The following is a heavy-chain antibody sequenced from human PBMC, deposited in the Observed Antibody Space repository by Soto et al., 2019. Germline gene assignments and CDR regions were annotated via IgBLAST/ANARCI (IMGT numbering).Heavy chain of an antibody. D-gene: IGHD2-8*01. Sequence: QVQLVQSGAEVKKPGASVRVSCKASGYSFTDYHIHWVRQAPGQGLEWLGRINPKSGGTSTAQKFKGWVTTTRERSISTVYMELTRLRSDDTAVYFCARGHSTDCSNGVCSFFYNHEMDVWGQGTTVTVSS. J-gene: IGHJ6*02. CDR1: GYSFTDYH. CDR2: INPKSGGT. CDR3: ARGHSTDCSNGVCSFFYNHEMDV. V-gene: IGHV1-2*04.